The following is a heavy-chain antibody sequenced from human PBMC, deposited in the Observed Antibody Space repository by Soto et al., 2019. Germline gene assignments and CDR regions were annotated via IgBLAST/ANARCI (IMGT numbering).Heavy chain of an antibody. Sequence: SETLSLTCTVSGGSISSYYWSWIRQPPGKVLEWIGYIYYSGSTNYNPSLKSRVTISVDTSKNQFSLKLSSVTAADTAVYYCARHVTTVTTVDYWGQGTLVTVS. V-gene: IGHV4-59*08. J-gene: IGHJ4*02. CDR3: ARHVTTVTTVDY. D-gene: IGHD4-17*01. CDR2: IYYSGST. CDR1: GGSISSYY.